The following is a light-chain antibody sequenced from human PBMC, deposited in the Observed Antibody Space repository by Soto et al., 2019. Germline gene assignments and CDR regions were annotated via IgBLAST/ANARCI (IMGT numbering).Light chain of an antibody. Sequence: SYELTQPPSVSVSPGQTASITCSGDKWGDKYACWYQQKPGQSPVLVIYQDSKRPSGIPERFSGSNSGNTATLTISGTQAMDEADYYCQAWDSRTALYVFGTGTKVNVL. CDR2: QDS. V-gene: IGLV3-1*01. CDR3: QAWDSRTALYV. J-gene: IGLJ1*01. CDR1: KWGDKY.